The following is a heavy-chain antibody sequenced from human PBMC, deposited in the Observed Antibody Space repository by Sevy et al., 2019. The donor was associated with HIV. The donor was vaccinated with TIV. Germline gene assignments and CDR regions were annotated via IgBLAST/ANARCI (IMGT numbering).Heavy chain of an antibody. CDR1: GFTFSDHY. CDR3: ARVSYYYDSSPDGYFDY. D-gene: IGHD3-22*01. V-gene: IGHV3-72*01. CDR2: TRNKANSYTT. J-gene: IGHJ4*02. Sequence: GGCLRLSCAASGFTFSDHYMDWVRQAPGKGLEWVGRTRNKANSYTTEYAASVKGRFTISRDDSKNSLYLQMNSLKTEDTAVYYCARVSYYYDSSPDGYFDYWGQGTLVTVSS.